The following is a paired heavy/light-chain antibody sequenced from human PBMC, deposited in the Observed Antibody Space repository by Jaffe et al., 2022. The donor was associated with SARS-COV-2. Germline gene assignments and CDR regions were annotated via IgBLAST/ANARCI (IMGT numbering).Light chain of an antibody. CDR2: AAS. V-gene: IGKV1-6*01. J-gene: IGKJ2*01. CDR3: LQDYNYPHT. CDR1: QGIRND. Sequence: AIQMTQSPSSLSASVGDRVTITCRASQGIRNDLGWYQQKPGKAPKLLIYAASSLQSGVPSRFSGSGSGTDFTLTINTLQPEDFATYYCLQDYNYPHTFGQGTRLEIK.
Heavy chain of an antibody. V-gene: IGHV3-23*01. D-gene: IGHD2-15*01. CDR3: ARGVVVVAATSYGMDV. CDR1: GVTLRNYA. Sequence: EAQLLDSGGGLVQPGGSLRLSCAASGVTLRNYAMSWVRQAPGKGLEWVSEINAGGDRTYYADSVKGRFTISRDNSKNTLYLQMNSLRAEDTAVYYCARGVVVVAATSYGMDVWGQGTTVTVSS. CDR2: INAGGDRT. J-gene: IGHJ6*02.